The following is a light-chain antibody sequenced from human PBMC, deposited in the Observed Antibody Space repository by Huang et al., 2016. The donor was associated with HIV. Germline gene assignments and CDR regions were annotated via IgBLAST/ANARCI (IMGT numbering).Light chain of an antibody. CDR2: VGS. CDR1: HSISNY. V-gene: IGKV1-39*01. Sequence: DIQMTQSPSSLSASVGDRVTITCRASHSISNYLNWYQQKPGNAPKLLIYVGSKLQGGVPSRFSGSGSGTDFTLTITSLQPEDFATYYCQQSYSTPVTFGGGTKVDIK. J-gene: IGKJ4*01. CDR3: QQSYSTPVT.